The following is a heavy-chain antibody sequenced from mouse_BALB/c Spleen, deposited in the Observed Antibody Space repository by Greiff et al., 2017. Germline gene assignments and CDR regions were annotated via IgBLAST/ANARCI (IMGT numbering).Heavy chain of an antibody. CDR3: TRDMAIDD. CDR2: IYPSDSYT. V-gene: IGHV1-69*02. J-gene: IGHJ4*01. CDR1: GYTFTSYW. Sequence: QVQLQQPGAELVRPGASVKLSCKASGYTFTSYWINWVKQRPGQGLEWIGNIYPSDSYTNYNQTFKDKATLTVYKSSSTAYMQLSSPTSEDSAVYYCTRDMAIDDWGQGTSVTVSS.